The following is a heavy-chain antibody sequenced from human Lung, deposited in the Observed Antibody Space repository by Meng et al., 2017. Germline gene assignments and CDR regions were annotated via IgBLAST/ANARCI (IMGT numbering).Heavy chain of an antibody. CDR3: ARGPTTMAHDFDY. CDR2: INHSGST. CDR1: GGSFSDYY. J-gene: IGHJ4*02. D-gene: IGHD4-11*01. V-gene: IGHV4-34*01. Sequence: GEQDQWGAGLLKPSETLSLTCVVSGGSFSDYYWSWIRQPPGKGLEWIGEINHSGSTNYNPSLESRATISVDTSQNNLSLKLSSVTAADSAVYYCARGPTTMAHDFDYWGQGTLVTVSS.